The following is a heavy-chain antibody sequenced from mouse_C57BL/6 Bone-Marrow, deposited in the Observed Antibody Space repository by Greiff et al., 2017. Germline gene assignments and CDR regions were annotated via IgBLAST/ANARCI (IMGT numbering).Heavy chain of an antibody. CDR3: ARSLAY. Sequence: VQLKESGGGLVKPGGSLKLSCAASGFTFSDYGMHWVRQAPEKGLEWVAYISSGSSTIYYADTVKGRFTIARDNAKNTLFLQMTSLRSEDTAMYYCARSLAYWGQGTLVTVSA. V-gene: IGHV5-17*01. J-gene: IGHJ3*01. CDR2: ISSGSSTI. CDR1: GFTFSDYG.